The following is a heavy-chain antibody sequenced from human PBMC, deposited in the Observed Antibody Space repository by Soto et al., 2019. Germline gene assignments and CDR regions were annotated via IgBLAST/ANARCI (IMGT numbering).Heavy chain of an antibody. Sequence: EVQLLESGGGLVQVGESLRLSCPASGFTVSTYPMRWVRHALGKGLEWVSSTSGSGGSTYYADSVRGRFTISRDNSKNTLYLQMNSMRAEDTAVYYCAKNNLFGSGTQVYWGQGTLVTVSS. D-gene: IGHD3-10*01. J-gene: IGHJ1*01. CDR2: TSGSGGST. V-gene: IGHV3-23*01. CDR3: AKNNLFGSGTQVY. CDR1: GFTVSTYP.